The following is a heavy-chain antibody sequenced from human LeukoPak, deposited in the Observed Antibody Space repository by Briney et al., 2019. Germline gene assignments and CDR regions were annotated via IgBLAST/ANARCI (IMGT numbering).Heavy chain of an antibody. CDR2: ISAYNGTT. D-gene: IGHD6-13*01. Sequence: GASVKVSCKASGYTFTSYGISWVRQAPGQGLEWMGWISAYNGTTNYAQKLQGRVTMTTDTSTSTAYMELRSPRSDDTAVYYCARDLSIAAAGTMFDYWGQGTLVTVSS. V-gene: IGHV1-18*01. CDR3: ARDLSIAAAGTMFDY. CDR1: GYTFTSYG. J-gene: IGHJ4*02.